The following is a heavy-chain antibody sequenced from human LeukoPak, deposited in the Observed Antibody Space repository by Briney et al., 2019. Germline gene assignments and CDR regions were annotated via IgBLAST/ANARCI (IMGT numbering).Heavy chain of an antibody. CDR1: GGTFSSYA. CDR3: ARDSYDSSDPKYYFDY. CDR2: IIPIFGTA. D-gene: IGHD3-22*01. V-gene: IGHV1-69*05. J-gene: IGHJ4*02. Sequence: ASVKVSCKASGGTFSSYAISWVRQAPGQGLEWMGRIIPIFGTANYAQKFQGRVTITTDESTSTAYMELSSLRSEDTAVYYCARDSYDSSDPKYYFDYWGQGTLVTVSS.